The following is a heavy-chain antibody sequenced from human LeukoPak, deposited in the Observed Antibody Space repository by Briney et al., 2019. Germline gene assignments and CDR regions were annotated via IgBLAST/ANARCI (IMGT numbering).Heavy chain of an antibody. D-gene: IGHD3-10*01. J-gene: IGHJ3*02. Sequence: GGPLRLSCAASGFTFSDYYMSWIRQAPGKGLEWVSYISSSGSTIYYADSVKGRFTISRDNAKNSLYLQMNSLRAEDTAVYYCAKAPSPPQLWFGEWGIDDAFDIWGQGTMVTVSS. CDR3: AKAPSPPQLWFGEWGIDDAFDI. CDR1: GFTFSDYY. CDR2: ISSSGSTI. V-gene: IGHV3-11*01.